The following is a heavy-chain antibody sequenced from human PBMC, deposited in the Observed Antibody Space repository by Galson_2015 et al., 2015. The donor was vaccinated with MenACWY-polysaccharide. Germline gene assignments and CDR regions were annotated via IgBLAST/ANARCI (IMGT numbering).Heavy chain of an antibody. D-gene: IGHD2-15*01. V-gene: IGHV3-23*01. CDR1: GFTFTNYA. Sequence: SLRLSCAASGFTFTNYAMNWVRQAPGKGLEWVSSIGGGGTTYYADSVKGRFTISRDNSKNMVYLQMNSLRAEDTAIYYCAKANSGGTCTSAWTWRFDPWVQGALLNLSS. CDR2: IGGGGTT. CDR3: AKANSGGTCTSAWTWRFDP. J-gene: IGHJ5*02.